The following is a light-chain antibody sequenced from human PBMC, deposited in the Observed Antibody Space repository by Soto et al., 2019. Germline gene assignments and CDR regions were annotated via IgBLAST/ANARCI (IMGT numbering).Light chain of an antibody. V-gene: IGKV3-15*01. CDR3: QQYNNWPTWT. CDR1: QSISSN. Sequence: EIVMTQSPATLSVSPGGSATLSCRASQSISSNLAWYQQKRGQPPRLLIYDASTRATGIPARFSGSGSGTEFTLTISSLQSEDFAFYYCQQYNNWPTWTFGQGTKVDI. CDR2: DAS. J-gene: IGKJ1*01.